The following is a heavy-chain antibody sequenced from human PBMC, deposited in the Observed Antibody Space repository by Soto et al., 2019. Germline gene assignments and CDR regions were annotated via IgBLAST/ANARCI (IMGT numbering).Heavy chain of an antibody. CDR3: ARDASGAYSGYDLKNYYYYYMDV. D-gene: IGHD5-12*01. CDR1: GFTVSSNY. CDR2: IYSGGST. J-gene: IGHJ6*03. V-gene: IGHV3-66*01. Sequence: GGSLRLSCAASGFTVSSNYMSWVRQAPGKGLEWVSVIYSGGSTYYADSVKGRFTISRDNSKNTLYLQMNSLRAEDTAVYYCARDASGAYSGYDLKNYYYYYMDVWGKGTTVTVSS.